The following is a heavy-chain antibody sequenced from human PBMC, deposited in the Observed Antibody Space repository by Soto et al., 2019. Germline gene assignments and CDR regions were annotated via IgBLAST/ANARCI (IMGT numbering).Heavy chain of an antibody. V-gene: IGHV4-30-4*01. CDR2: IYYSGST. J-gene: IGHJ4*02. D-gene: IGHD3-10*01. Sequence: QVQLQESGPGLVKPSQTLSLTCTVSGGSISSGDYYWSWIRQPPGKGLEWIGYIYYSGSTYYNPSXQSRVNISVXPXXXQXXLKLGSVTAADSAVYYCARGRRMGYYGSGSDDFDYWGQGTLVTVSS. CDR1: GGSISSGDYY. CDR3: ARGRRMGYYGSGSDDFDY.